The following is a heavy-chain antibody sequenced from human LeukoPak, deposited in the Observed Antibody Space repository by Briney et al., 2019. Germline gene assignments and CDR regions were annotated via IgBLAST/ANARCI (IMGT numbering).Heavy chain of an antibody. CDR1: GYTFTTYG. CDR2: INPNSGGT. J-gene: IGHJ4*02. Sequence: ASVKVSCKASGYTFTTYGISWVRQAPGQGLEWMGWINPNSGGTNYAQKFQGRVTMTRDTSISTAHMELSRLRSDDTAVYYCARVFRSYYGSGSYYSYWGQGTLVTVSS. D-gene: IGHD3-10*01. V-gene: IGHV1-2*02. CDR3: ARVFRSYYGSGSYYSY.